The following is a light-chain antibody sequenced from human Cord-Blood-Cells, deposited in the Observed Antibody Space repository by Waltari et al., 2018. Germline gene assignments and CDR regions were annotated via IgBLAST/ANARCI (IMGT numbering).Light chain of an antibody. CDR2: EVS. Sequence: SALTQPASVSGSPGQSITISCTGTSSDVGSYNLVSWYQQHPGKAPKLMIYEVSKRPSVVSHRFSGSKSGNTASLTISGLQAEDEADYYCCSYAGSSTLVFGGGTKLTVL. V-gene: IGLV2-23*02. J-gene: IGLJ3*02. CDR3: CSYAGSSTLV. CDR1: SSDVGSYNL.